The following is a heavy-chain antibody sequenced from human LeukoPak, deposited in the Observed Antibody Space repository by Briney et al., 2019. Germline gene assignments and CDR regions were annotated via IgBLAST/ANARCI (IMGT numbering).Heavy chain of an antibody. J-gene: IGHJ4*02. CDR2: ISGSGGST. V-gene: IGHV3-23*01. D-gene: IGHD6-13*01. Sequence: VGSLRLSRAASGFTLSSFAMSWVRQAPGKGVGWVSAISGSGGSTYYTGSVKGRFTISRDNSKNTLYLQMYSARAEDTAVYFCARRISSLPDYWGQGTLVTVSS. CDR1: GFTLSSFA. CDR3: ARRISSLPDY.